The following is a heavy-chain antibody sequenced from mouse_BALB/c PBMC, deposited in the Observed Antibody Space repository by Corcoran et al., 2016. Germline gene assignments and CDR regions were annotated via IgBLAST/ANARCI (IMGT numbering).Heavy chain of an antibody. V-gene: IGHV9-3-1*01. J-gene: IGHJ2*01. CDR3: ASNYYFDY. Sequence: QIQLVQSGPELKKPGETVKISCKASGYTFTNYGMNWVKQAPGKGLKGMGWINTYTGEPTYADDFKGRFAFSLETSASTAYLQINNLKNEDTATYFCASNYYFDYWGQGTTLTVSS. CDR1: GYTFTNYG. CDR2: INTYTGEP. D-gene: IGHD1-3*01.